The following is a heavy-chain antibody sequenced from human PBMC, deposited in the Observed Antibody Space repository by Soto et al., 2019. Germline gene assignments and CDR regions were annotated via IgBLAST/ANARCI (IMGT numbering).Heavy chain of an antibody. CDR2: ISSSGSAR. Sequence: EVQLVESGGGLVQPGGSLRLSCAASGFTFSSYEMNWVRQAPGKGLEWILYISSSGSARYSADSVKGRFTISRDNAKNSLYLQMNSLRAEDTAVYYCARGTYRISGSGSNWFDPWGQGTLVTVSS. CDR3: ARGTYRISGSGSNWFDP. D-gene: IGHD2-15*01. J-gene: IGHJ5*02. CDR1: GFTFSSYE. V-gene: IGHV3-48*03.